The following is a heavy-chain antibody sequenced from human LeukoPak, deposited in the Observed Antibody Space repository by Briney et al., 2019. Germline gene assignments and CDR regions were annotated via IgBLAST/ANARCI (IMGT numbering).Heavy chain of an antibody. CDR2: IYYSGST. J-gene: IGHJ4*02. Sequence: SETLSLTCTVSGGSISSYYWSWVRQPPGKGLEWIGYIYYSGSTNYNPSLKSRVTISVDTSKNQFSLKLSSVTAADTAVYYCARGYCSGGSCYLPIFDYWGQGTLVTVSS. V-gene: IGHV4-59*01. CDR3: ARGYCSGGSCYLPIFDY. CDR1: GGSISSYY. D-gene: IGHD2-15*01.